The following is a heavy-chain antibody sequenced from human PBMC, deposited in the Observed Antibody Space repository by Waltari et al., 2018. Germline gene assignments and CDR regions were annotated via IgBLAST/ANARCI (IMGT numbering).Heavy chain of an antibody. V-gene: IGHV3-23*03. CDR1: GFTFRTYA. Sequence: QLLESGGGLVQPGGSLILSCAASGFTFRTYARNWIRQAPGKGLEWVAVIFSSGTTFYGESVKGRFTVSRDDSNHTVHLQMNNLRNGDTAVYYCAKGRKENHFDHWGQGALVTVSS. CDR2: IFSSGTT. CDR3: AKGRKENHFDH. J-gene: IGHJ4*02.